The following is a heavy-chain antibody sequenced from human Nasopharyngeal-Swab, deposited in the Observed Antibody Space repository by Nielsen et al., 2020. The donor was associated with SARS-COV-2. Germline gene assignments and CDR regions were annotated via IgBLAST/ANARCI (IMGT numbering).Heavy chain of an antibody. D-gene: IGHD1-14*01. CDR2: ISDDDGTT. V-gene: IGHV3-23*01. J-gene: IGHJ6*03. CDR3: AKARYPHSAVYYNYYFDV. Sequence: GESLKISCAASGFSFSSYAMSWVRQAPGKGLEWVSTISDDDGTTYYADSVTGRFTISTDNFKNTLFLQMNNLRAEDTALYYCAKARYPHSAVYYNYYFDVWGKGTTVTVSS. CDR1: GFSFSSYA.